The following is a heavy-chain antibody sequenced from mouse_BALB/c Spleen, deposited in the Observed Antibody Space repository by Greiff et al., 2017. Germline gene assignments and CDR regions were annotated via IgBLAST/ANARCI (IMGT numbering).Heavy chain of an antibody. D-gene: IGHD3-1*01. V-gene: IGHV3-2*02. CDR3: AREAARATFYAMDY. J-gene: IGHJ4*01. CDR1: GYSITSDYA. CDR2: ISYSGST. Sequence: EVQLQQSGPGLVKPSQSLSLTCTVTGYSITSDYAWNWIRQFPGNKLEWMGYISYSGSTSYNPSLKSRISITRDTSKNQFFLQLNSVTTEDTATYYCAREAARATFYAMDYWGQGTSVTVSS.